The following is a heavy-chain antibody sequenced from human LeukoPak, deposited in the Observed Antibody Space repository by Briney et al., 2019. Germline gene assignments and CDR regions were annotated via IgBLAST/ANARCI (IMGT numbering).Heavy chain of an antibody. CDR3: ARAGVIVVVPAAMLSYWFDP. CDR2: INHSGST. J-gene: IGHJ5*02. D-gene: IGHD2-2*01. CDR1: GGSFSGYY. V-gene: IGHV4-34*01. Sequence: SETLSLTCAVYGGSFSGYYWSWIRQPPGKGLEWIGAINHSGSTNYNPSLKSRVTISVDTSKNQFSLKLSSVTAADTAVYYCARAGVIVVVPAAMLSYWFDPWGQGTLVTVSS.